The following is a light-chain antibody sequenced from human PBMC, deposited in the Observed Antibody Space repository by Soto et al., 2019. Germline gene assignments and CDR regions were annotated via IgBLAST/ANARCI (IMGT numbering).Light chain of an antibody. CDR2: AAS. Sequence: QMTQYPSSLSASVGDRITITCRASQGIGNDLGWFQQKPGKAPKLLIYAASNLQSGVPSRFSGSGSGTEFTLTISSLQPDDFATYYCQHYNSYSEAFGQGTKVDIK. CDR3: QHYNSYSEA. CDR1: QGIGND. J-gene: IGKJ1*01. V-gene: IGKV1-17*01.